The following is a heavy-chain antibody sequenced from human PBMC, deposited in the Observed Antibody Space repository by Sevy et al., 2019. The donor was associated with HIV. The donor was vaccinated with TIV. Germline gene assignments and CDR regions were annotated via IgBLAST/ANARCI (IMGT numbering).Heavy chain of an antibody. CDR1: GFTFGDYA. CDR3: TRGMNSYYYDSSGYYSEYFQH. Sequence: GWSLRLSCTASGFTFGDYAMSWFRQAPGKGLEWVGFIRSKAYGGTTEYAASVKGRFTISRDDSKSIAYLQMNSLKTEDTAVYYCTRGMNSYYYDSSGYYSEYFQHWGQGTLVTVSS. CDR2: IRSKAYGGTT. D-gene: IGHD3-22*01. J-gene: IGHJ1*01. V-gene: IGHV3-49*03.